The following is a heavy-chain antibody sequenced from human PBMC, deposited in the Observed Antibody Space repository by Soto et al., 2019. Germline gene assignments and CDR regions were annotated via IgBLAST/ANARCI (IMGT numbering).Heavy chain of an antibody. Sequence: CYQVAECRCIDHGVSWMIQKPEKDVAWMGRIDTSDSYTNYSPSFQGHVTISSDKSISPAYLQWSSLKASDTVMYYCASLPSGLYGSGSYSPDVFDIWGHGT. CDR3: ASLPSGLYGSGSYSPDVFDI. J-gene: IGHJ3*02. V-gene: IGHV5-10-1*01. CDR1: ECRCIDHG. D-gene: IGHD3-10*01. CDR2: IDTSDSYT.